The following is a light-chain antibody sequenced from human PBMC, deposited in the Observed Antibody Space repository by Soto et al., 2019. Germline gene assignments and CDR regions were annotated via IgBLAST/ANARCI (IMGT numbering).Light chain of an antibody. CDR3: QQYGSSPPIT. Sequence: EIVLTQSPGTLSLSPGERATLSCRASQSVSSSYLAWYQQKPGQAPRLLIYGASSRATGSPDRFSGSGSGADFALTISRLEPEDYAVYYCQQYGSSPPITCGQGTRLEI. J-gene: IGKJ5*01. CDR1: QSVSSSY. CDR2: GAS. V-gene: IGKV3-20*01.